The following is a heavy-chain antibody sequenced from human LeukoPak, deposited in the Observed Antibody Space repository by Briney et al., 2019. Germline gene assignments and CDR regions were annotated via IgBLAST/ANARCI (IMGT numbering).Heavy chain of an antibody. CDR2: ISGSGGST. D-gene: IGHD6-25*01. CDR1: GFTFSSYG. CDR3: AKTASPYYYYYMDV. J-gene: IGHJ6*03. V-gene: IGHV3-23*01. Sequence: PGGTLRLSCAASGFTFSSYGMSWVRQAPGKGLEWVSAISGSGGSTYYADSVKGRFTISRDNSKNTLYLQMNSLRAEDTAVYYCAKTASPYYYYYMDVWGKGTTVTVSS.